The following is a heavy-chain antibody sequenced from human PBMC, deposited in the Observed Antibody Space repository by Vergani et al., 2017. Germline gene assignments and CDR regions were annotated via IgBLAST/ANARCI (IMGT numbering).Heavy chain of an antibody. D-gene: IGHD6-13*01. CDR1: GGSISSGSYY. CDR2: IYTSGST. V-gene: IGHV4-61*02. CDR3: ARGGIAAAVAIDY. J-gene: IGHJ4*02. Sequence: QVQLQESGPGLVKPSQTLSLTCTVSGGSISSGSYYWSWIRQPAGKGLEWIGRIYTSGSTNYNPSLKSRVTISVDTSKNQFSLKLSSVTAADTAVYYCARGGIAAAVAIDYWGQGTLVTVSS.